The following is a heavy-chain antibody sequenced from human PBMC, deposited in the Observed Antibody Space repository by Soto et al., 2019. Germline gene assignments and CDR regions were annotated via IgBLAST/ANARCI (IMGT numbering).Heavy chain of an antibody. CDR3: AKQLYLYSDPMDV. CDR2: MWYDGRNK. V-gene: IGHV3-33*06. J-gene: IGHJ6*02. CDR1: GFTFTNYG. D-gene: IGHD3-16*01. Sequence: GSLRLSCAASGFTFTNYGMHWVRQAPGKGLEWVAVMWYDGRNKYYADSVKGRFTISRDNSKNTLFLQMNSLRAEDTAVYYCAKQLYLYSDPMDVWGPGTTVTVYS.